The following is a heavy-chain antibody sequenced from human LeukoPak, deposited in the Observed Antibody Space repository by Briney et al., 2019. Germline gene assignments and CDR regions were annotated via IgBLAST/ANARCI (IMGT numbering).Heavy chain of an antibody. J-gene: IGHJ6*03. CDR3: ARYWYGDYDSLYYMDV. CDR1: GGSFSGYY. V-gene: IGHV4-34*01. CDR2: INHSGST. D-gene: IGHD4-17*01. Sequence: PSETLSLTCAVYGGSFSGYYWSWIRQPPGKGLEWIGEINHSGSTNYNPSLKSRVTISVDTSKNQFSLKLSSVTAADRAVYYCARYWYGDYDSLYYMDVWGKGTTVTVSS.